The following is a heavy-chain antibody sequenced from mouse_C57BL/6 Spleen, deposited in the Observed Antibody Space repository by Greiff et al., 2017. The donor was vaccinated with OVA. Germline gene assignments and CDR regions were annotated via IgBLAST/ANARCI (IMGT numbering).Heavy chain of an antibody. CDR3: TTTVVD. CDR1: GFTFSNYW. D-gene: IGHD1-1*01. J-gene: IGHJ2*01. V-gene: IGHV6-3*01. CDR2: IRLKSDNYAT. Sequence: EVKLEESGGGLVQPGGSMKLSCVASGFTFSNYWMNWVRQSPEKGLEWVAQIRLKSDNYATHYAESVKGRFTISRNDSKSSVYLQMTNLRAEDTGIYYCTTTVVDWGQGTTLTVSS.